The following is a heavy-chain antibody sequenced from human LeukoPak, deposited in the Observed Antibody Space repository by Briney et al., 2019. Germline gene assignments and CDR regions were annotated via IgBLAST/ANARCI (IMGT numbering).Heavy chain of an antibody. J-gene: IGHJ4*02. D-gene: IGHD5-18*01. Sequence: SETLSLTCTVSGGSISSYYWSWIRQPPGKGLEWIGYIYYSGSTNYNPSLKSRVTISVDTSKNQFSLKLSSVTAADTAVYYCARDQGLRYSYGFVFDYWGQGTLVTVSS. CDR3: ARDQGLRYSYGFVFDY. CDR2: IYYSGST. CDR1: GGSISSYY. V-gene: IGHV4-59*12.